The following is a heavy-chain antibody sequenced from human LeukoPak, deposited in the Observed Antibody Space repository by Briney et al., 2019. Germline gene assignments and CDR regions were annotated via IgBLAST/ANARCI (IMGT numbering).Heavy chain of an antibody. Sequence: PSETLSLTCAVYAGSFSGYYWSWFRQPPGKGLEWIGEINHSGSTNYNPSLKSRVTISVDTSKNQFSLKLSSVTAADTAVYYCARTGNWFDPWGQGTLVTVSS. D-gene: IGHD3-10*01. CDR2: INHSGST. J-gene: IGHJ5*02. CDR3: ARTGNWFDP. V-gene: IGHV4-34*01. CDR1: AGSFSGYY.